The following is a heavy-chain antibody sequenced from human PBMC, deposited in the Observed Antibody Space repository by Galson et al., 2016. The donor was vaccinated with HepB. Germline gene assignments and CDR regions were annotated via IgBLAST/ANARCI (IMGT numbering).Heavy chain of an antibody. CDR1: GFTFDDYT. CDR3: AKDTQMEYCYSVSCYYYYGMDV. V-gene: IGHV3-43*01. J-gene: IGHJ6*02. D-gene: IGHD2/OR15-2a*01. Sequence: SLRLSCAASGFTFDDYTMHWVRQAPGKGLEWVSLISWDGGGTYSADSVKGRFTISSDNSKNCLYLQMKSLKIEDTAFYYCAKDTQMEYCYSVSCYYYYGMDVWGQGTTVTV. CDR2: ISWDGGGT.